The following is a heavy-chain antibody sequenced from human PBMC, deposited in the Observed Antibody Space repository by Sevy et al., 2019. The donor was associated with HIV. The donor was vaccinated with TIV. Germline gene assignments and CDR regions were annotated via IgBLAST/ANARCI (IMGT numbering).Heavy chain of an antibody. CDR3: ARDCSSTSCLWGLDV. V-gene: IGHV3-33*01. D-gene: IGHD2-2*01. J-gene: IGHJ6*02. Sequence: GGSLRLSCAASEFTFSSYGMHWVRQAPGKGLEWVAVIWYDGSKKYYTDSVKGRCTISRDNSKNTLYLQMNSLRVEDTAVYYCARDCSSTSCLWGLDVWGQGTAVTVSS. CDR2: IWYDGSKK. CDR1: EFTFSSYG.